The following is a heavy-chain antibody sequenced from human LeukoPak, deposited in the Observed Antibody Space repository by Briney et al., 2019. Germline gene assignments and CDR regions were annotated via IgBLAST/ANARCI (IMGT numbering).Heavy chain of an antibody. CDR1: GGSMSGYY. CDR3: ARGSGWYLP. J-gene: IGHJ5*02. CDR2: IFYSGST. V-gene: IGHV4-59*01. Sequence: SETLSLTCTVSGGSMSGYYWSWIRQPPGKGLEWIGYIFYSGSTNYNPSLRSRVTISVDTSKNQFSLKLNSVTAADTAVYYCARGSGWYLPWGQGTLVTVSS. D-gene: IGHD6-19*01.